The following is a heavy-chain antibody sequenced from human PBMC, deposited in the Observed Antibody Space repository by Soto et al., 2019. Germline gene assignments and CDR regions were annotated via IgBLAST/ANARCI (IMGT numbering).Heavy chain of an antibody. CDR1: GFTFTTYG. V-gene: IGHV3-30*03. Sequence: PGGTLRLSCAASGFTFTTYGMHWVRQAPGKGLEWVAVISYDGTNKVYEDSVDGRFNISRDNSKNTLFLQMNSLRPEDTAVYYCARGTPYTNGWYYFDFWGQGTLVTVSS. CDR3: ARGTPYTNGWYYFDF. J-gene: IGHJ4*02. D-gene: IGHD6-19*01. CDR2: ISYDGTNK.